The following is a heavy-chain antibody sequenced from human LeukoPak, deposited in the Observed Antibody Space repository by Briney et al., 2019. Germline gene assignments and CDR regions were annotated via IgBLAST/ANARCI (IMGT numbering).Heavy chain of an antibody. CDR1: GGSISSGSYY. CDR3: ARDVFGGPMDV. D-gene: IGHD3-10*02. CDR2: IYTSGST. J-gene: IGHJ6*03. V-gene: IGHV4-61*02. Sequence: SETLSLTCTVSGGSISSGSYYWSWIRQPAGKGLEWIGRIYTSGSTNYNPSLKSRVTISVDTSKNQFSLKLSSVTAADTAVYYCARDVFGGPMDVWGKGTTVTVSS.